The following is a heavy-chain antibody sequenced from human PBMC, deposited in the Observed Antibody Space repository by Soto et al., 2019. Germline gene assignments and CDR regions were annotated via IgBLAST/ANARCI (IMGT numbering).Heavy chain of an antibody. CDR3: AKDHTVYSGYDYYYGMDV. J-gene: IGHJ6*02. Sequence: LRLSCADSGFTFSTYAINWVRQAPGKGLEWVSAISAGGYNTDYADSVKGRFTISRDNSKNTLYLQMNSLSAEDTAIYYCAKDHTVYSGYDYYYGMDVWGQGTTVTVSS. CDR1: GFTFSTYA. V-gene: IGHV3-23*01. D-gene: IGHD1-26*01. CDR2: ISAGGYNT.